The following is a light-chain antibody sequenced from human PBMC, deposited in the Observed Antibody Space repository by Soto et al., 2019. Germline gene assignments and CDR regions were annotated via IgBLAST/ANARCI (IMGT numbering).Light chain of an antibody. CDR3: SSYTSSNTLL. Sequence: QSALTQPASVSESPGQSITISCTGTDSDVGAYNYVAWYQQHPGKAPKLMIFEVSNRPSGVSNRFSGSKSGNTASLTISGLQAEDEAIYHCSSYTSSNTLLFGPGTKVTVL. CDR1: DSDVGAYNY. CDR2: EVS. J-gene: IGLJ1*01. V-gene: IGLV2-14*01.